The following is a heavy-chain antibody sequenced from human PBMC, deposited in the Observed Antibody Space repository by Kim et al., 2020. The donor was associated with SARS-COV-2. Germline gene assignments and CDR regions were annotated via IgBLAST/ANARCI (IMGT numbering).Heavy chain of an antibody. CDR3: ASEGTGIN. CDR2: SSYT. D-gene: IGHD3-10*01. V-gene: IGHV3-11*06. J-gene: IGHJ4*02. Sequence: SSYTNYAASVRGRFTISRDNAKNSLYRQMNSLRAEDTAVYYCASEGTGINWGQGTLVTVSS.